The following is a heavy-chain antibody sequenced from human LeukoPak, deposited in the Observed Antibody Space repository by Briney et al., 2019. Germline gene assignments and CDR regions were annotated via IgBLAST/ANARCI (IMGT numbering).Heavy chain of an antibody. CDR2: ISGSGGST. V-gene: IGHV3-23*01. J-gene: IGHJ4*02. D-gene: IGHD2-15*01. CDR3: AKHIVVVVAATNY. Sequence: GGSLRLSCAASGFTFSSYWMSWVRQAPGKGLEWVSAISGSGGSTYYADSVKGRFTISRDNSKNTLYLQMNSLRAEDTAVYYCAKHIVVVVAATNYWGQGTLVTVSS. CDR1: GFTFSSYW.